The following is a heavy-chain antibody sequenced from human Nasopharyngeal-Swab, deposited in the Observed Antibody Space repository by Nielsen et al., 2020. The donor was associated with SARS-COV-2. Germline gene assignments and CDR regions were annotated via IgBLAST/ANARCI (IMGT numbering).Heavy chain of an antibody. J-gene: IGHJ5*02. CDR3: ASGENWSDVVWFDP. Sequence: GESLKISCAASGFTFTSYAMHWVRQAPGQRLEWMGWINAGNGNTKYSQKFQGRVTITRDTSASTAYMELSSLRSEDTAVYYCASGENWSDVVWFDPWGQGTLVTVSS. V-gene: IGHV1-3*01. CDR1: GFTFTSYA. CDR2: INAGNGNT. D-gene: IGHD1-1*01.